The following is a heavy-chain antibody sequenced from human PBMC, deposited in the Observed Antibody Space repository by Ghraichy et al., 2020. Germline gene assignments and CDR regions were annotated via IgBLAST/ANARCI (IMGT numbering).Heavy chain of an antibody. Sequence: LSLTCAASDFTPETHVMSWVRQAPGKGLQWVSTISGVGDSSYYADSVKGRFTISRDRSKKELYLQMNSLSGEDTAVYYCASTDYYYGSGSYWGYWGQGTLVTVSS. V-gene: IGHV3-23*01. D-gene: IGHD3-10*01. CDR3: ASTDYYYGSGSYWGY. CDR2: ISGVGDSS. CDR1: DFTPETHV. J-gene: IGHJ1*01.